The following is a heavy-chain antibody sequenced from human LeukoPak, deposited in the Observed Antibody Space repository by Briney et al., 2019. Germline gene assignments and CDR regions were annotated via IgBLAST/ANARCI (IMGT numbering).Heavy chain of an antibody. J-gene: IGHJ4*02. CDR1: GFTFSNAW. Sequence: GGSLRLSCAASGFTFSNAWMSWVRQAPGKGLECISYIPNDDSVIYYADSVRGRLSVSRDSAKNSLSLQLNSLRAEDTAVYYCAREQWFRWEYWGQGILVTVSS. D-gene: IGHD3-22*01. V-gene: IGHV3-11*01. CDR2: IPNDDSVI. CDR3: AREQWFRWEY.